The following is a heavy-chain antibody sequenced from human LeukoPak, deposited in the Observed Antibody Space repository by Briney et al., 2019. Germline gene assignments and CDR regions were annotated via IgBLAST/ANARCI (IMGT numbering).Heavy chain of an antibody. J-gene: IGHJ4*02. CDR3: ARDGSYYGSGTYSRYFFDY. Sequence: PGRSLRLSCAASGFTLSSYNLHWVRQAPGKGLEWLAVLSHDGFNDYYADSVKGRFTISRDTSKKTMFLQMNSLRAEDTAVYYCARDGSYYGSGTYSRYFFDYWGQGTVVTVSS. CDR1: GFTLSSYN. V-gene: IGHV3-30*14. CDR2: LSHDGFND. D-gene: IGHD3-10*01.